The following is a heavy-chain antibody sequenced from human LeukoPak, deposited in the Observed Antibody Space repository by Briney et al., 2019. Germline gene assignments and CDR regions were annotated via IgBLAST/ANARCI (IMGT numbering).Heavy chain of an antibody. CDR1: GGTFSRYA. Sequence: GASVKVSCKAFGGTFSRYATSWVRQAPGQGLEWMGEITPMFGTANYAQKFQRRVTITADESTSTAYMELSSLRYEDTAVNYCTRDAAIYDSSGYYYLWWGQGTLVTVSS. J-gene: IGHJ4*02. V-gene: IGHV1-69*13. CDR2: ITPMFGTA. D-gene: IGHD3-22*01. CDR3: TRDAAIYDSSGYYYLW.